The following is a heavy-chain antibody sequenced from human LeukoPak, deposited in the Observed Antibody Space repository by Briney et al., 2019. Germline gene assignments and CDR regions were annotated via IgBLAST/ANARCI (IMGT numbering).Heavy chain of an antibody. J-gene: IGHJ4*02. CDR1: GFTFSGYW. V-gene: IGHV3-74*01. Sequence: PGGSLRLSCAASGFTFSGYWMHWVRQAPGKGLVWVSRINSDGSTTTYADSVMGRFTISRDNAKNTLYLQMNSLRAEDTAVYYCAKGSSSFDYWGQGTLVTVSS. CDR2: INSDGSTT. CDR3: AKGSSSFDY. D-gene: IGHD3-10*01.